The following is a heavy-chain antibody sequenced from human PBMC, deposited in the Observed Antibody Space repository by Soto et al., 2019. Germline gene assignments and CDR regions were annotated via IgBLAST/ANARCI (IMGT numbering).Heavy chain of an antibody. CDR2: IYYSGST. D-gene: IGHD3-3*01. CDR1: GGSISSYY. J-gene: IGHJ4*02. CDR3: ESXNVLRFLEWLPLDY. V-gene: IGHV4-59*01. Sequence: ETLSLTCTVSGGSISSYYWSWIRQPPGKGLEWIGYIYYSGSTNYNPSLKSRVTISVDTSKNQFSLKLSSVTAADTAVYYCESXNVLRFLEWLPLDYWGQGTLVTVSS.